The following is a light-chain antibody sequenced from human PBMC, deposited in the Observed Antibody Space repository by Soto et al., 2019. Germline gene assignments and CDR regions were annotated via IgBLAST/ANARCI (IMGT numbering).Light chain of an antibody. J-gene: IGKJ1*01. CDR3: QQYDYLWT. V-gene: IGKV3-15*01. Sequence: EMVMTQCPATLSVSPGEGATLSCRASQSVRTGLSWYQQKPGQAPRLLFYGASIRATGVPARFSGSGSGTEFTLTITSLQSEDFAVYYCQQYDYLWTFGQGTKVDI. CDR1: QSVRTG. CDR2: GAS.